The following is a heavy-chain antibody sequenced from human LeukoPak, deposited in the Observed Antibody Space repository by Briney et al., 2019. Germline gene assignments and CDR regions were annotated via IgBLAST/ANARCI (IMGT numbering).Heavy chain of an antibody. Sequence: SVKVSCKASGGTFSSYAISWVRLAPGQGLEWMGGIIPIFGTANYAQKFQGRVTITADESTSTAYMELSSLRSEDTAVYYCARLEVITTEDAFDIWGQGTMVTVSS. CDR1: GGTFSSYA. D-gene: IGHD3-22*01. J-gene: IGHJ3*02. CDR3: ARLEVITTEDAFDI. V-gene: IGHV1-69*13. CDR2: IIPIFGTA.